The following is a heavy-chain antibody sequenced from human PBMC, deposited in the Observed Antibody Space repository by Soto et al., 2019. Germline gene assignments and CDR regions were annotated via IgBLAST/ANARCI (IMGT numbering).Heavy chain of an antibody. V-gene: IGHV1-18*01. D-gene: IGHD2-15*01. Sequence: QVQLVQSGAEVKKPGASVKVSCKTSGYTFTNYGIGWVRQAPGQGLEWMGGINTYNGDTNYAQKFQGRVTTTTDTDTSTADMELGSRTSDDTAVYYCATSRLGGRGEYYDYWGQGTLVTVSS. J-gene: IGHJ4*02. CDR3: ATSRLGGRGEYYDY. CDR1: GYTFTNYG. CDR2: INTYNGDT.